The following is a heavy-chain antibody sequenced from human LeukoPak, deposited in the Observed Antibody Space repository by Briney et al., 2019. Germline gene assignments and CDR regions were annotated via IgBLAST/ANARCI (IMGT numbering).Heavy chain of an antibody. D-gene: IGHD6-13*01. CDR1: GGSISSSSYY. CDR3: ARCSGEQQLGYYYYYMDV. V-gene: IGHV4-61*02. J-gene: IGHJ6*03. Sequence: SETLSLTCTVSGGSISSSSYYWSWIWQPAGKGLEWIGRIYTSGSTNYNPSLKSRVTISVDTSKNQFSLKLSSVTAADTAVYYCARCSGEQQLGYYYYYMDVWGKGTTVTISS. CDR2: IYTSGST.